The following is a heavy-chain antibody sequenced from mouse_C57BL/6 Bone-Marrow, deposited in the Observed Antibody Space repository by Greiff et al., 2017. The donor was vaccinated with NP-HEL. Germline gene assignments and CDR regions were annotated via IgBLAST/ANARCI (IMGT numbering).Heavy chain of an antibody. Sequence: EVQLVESGGGLVKPGGSLKLSCAASGFTFSDYGMHWVRQAPEKGLEWVAYISSGSSTIYYADTVKGRFTISRDNAKNTLFLQMTSLRSEDTAMYYCARGYRGLYYYAMDYWGQGTSVTVSS. V-gene: IGHV5-17*01. J-gene: IGHJ4*01. CDR1: GFTFSDYG. CDR2: ISSGSSTI. CDR3: ARGYRGLYYYAMDY. D-gene: IGHD2-12*01.